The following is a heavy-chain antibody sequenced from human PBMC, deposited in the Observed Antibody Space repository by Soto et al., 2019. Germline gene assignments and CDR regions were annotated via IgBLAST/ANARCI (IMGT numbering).Heavy chain of an antibody. CDR2: INAGNGNT. CDR3: ATDRGYCSGGSCYMGWFDS. D-gene: IGHD2-15*01. CDR1: GYTFTSYA. V-gene: IGHV1-3*05. J-gene: IGHJ5*01. Sequence: QVQLMQSGAEEKKPGASVKVSCKASGYTFTSYAMHWVRQAPGQSLEWMGWINAGNGNTKYSQKFQGRVTITRDTSASTAYMELSSLRSEDTAVYYCATDRGYCSGGSCYMGWFDSWGQGTLVTVSS.